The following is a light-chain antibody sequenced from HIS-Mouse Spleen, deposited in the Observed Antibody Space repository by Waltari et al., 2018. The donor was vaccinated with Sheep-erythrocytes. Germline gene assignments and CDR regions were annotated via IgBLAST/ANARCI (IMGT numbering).Light chain of an antibody. V-gene: IGLV3-19*01. CDR1: SLRSYY. CDR2: GKN. CDR3: NSRDSSGKV. J-gene: IGLJ2*01. Sequence: SSELTQDPAVSVALGQTVRITCQGDSLRSYYSSWYQQKPGQAPALVIYGKNNRPSGIPDGVSGSSSGNTAALTSTGAQAEDEADYCCNSRDSSGKVFGGGTKLTVL.